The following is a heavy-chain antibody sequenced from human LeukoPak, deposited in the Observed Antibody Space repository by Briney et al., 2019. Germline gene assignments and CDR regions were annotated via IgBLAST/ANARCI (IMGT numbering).Heavy chain of an antibody. Sequence: EASVKVSCKASGYTFTGYYMHWVRQAPGQRLEWMGRINPNSGGTNYAQKFQGRVTMTRDTSISTAYMELSRLRSDDTAVYYCARFGEWPGYFDYWGQGTLVTVSS. CDR2: INPNSGGT. V-gene: IGHV1-2*06. CDR3: ARFGEWPGYFDY. D-gene: IGHD2-8*01. J-gene: IGHJ4*02. CDR1: GYTFTGYY.